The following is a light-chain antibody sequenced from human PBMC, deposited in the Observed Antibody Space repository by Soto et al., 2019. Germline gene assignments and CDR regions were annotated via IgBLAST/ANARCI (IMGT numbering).Light chain of an antibody. CDR1: NIGSKN. J-gene: IGLJ1*01. CDR3: QVWDPTSGHYV. CDR2: DDS. V-gene: IGLV3-21*02. Sequence: SYEPTQPPSVSVAPGQTARITCGGNNIGSKNVHWYKQKAGQAPVLVVLDDSDRPSGIPERFSGSNSGNTATLTISRVEAGDEADYYCQVWDPTSGHYVFGTGTKVTVL.